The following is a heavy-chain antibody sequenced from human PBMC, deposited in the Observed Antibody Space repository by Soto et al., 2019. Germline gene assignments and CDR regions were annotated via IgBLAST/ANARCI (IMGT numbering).Heavy chain of an antibody. D-gene: IGHD1-26*01. CDR3: ATSVGHDS. J-gene: IGHJ4*02. Sequence: EVQLLESGGGLVQPGGSLRLYCAASGFTFSSYAMSWVRKAPGKGLEWVSAISGSGGSTFYADSVKGRFTISRDNSKNTLYLQMNTLRPEDTAVYYCATSVGHDSWGQGTLVTASS. CDR2: ISGSGGST. CDR1: GFTFSSYA. V-gene: IGHV3-23*01.